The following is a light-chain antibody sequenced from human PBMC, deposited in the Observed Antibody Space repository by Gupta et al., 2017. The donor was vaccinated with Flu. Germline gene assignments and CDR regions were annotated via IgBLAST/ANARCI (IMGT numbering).Light chain of an antibody. CDR3: CSYAGSLV. Sequence: QSAFTQPASLSGSTGQSITISCTGTSSDVGSYNRVSWYQQQPGKAPKHMIYEGSKRPSGVSNRFSGSKSGNTASLTISGLQAEDEADYYCCSYAGSLVFGGGTKLTVL. CDR2: EGS. J-gene: IGLJ3*02. V-gene: IGLV2-23*01. CDR1: SSDVGSYNR.